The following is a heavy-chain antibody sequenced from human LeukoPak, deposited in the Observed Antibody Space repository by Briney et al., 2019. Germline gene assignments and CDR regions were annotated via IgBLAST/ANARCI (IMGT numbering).Heavy chain of an antibody. CDR1: GYTFTDYY. Sequence: ASVKVSCKASGYTFTDYYVQWVRQAPGQGLEWMGWINPHSGGTTYAQKFQGRVTMTRDTSISTAYMELSRLRSDDTAVYYCARVKYAVLGYSSSSAWFDPWGQGTLVTVSS. V-gene: IGHV1-2*02. CDR3: ARVKYAVLGYSSSSAWFDP. CDR2: INPHSGGT. J-gene: IGHJ5*02. D-gene: IGHD6-6*01.